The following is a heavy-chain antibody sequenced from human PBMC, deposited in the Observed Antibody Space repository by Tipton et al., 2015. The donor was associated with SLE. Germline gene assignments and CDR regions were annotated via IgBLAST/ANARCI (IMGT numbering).Heavy chain of an antibody. Sequence: TLSLTCSVSGYSISSGFYWGWLRQSPGKGLEWIGSIYHSGSTQYNPSLKSRLTISLDTSQNQFSLSLTSVTAADTAVYYCARAIRFFDYWGRGTLVTVSS. J-gene: IGHJ4*02. V-gene: IGHV4-38-2*02. CDR3: ARAIRFFDY. D-gene: IGHD2-21*01. CDR1: GYSISSGFY. CDR2: IYHSGST.